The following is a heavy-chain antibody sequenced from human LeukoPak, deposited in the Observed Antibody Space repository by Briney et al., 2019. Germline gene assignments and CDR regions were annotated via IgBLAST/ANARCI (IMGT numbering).Heavy chain of an antibody. CDR3: ARDINY. CDR1: GGSISSHY. V-gene: IGHV4-59*11. Sequence: SETLSLTCTVSGGSISSHYWSWIRQPPGKGLEWSGYIYYSGSTNYNPSLKSRVTISVDTSKNQFSLKLSSVTAADTAVYYCARDINYWGQGTLVTVSS. J-gene: IGHJ4*02. CDR2: IYYSGST.